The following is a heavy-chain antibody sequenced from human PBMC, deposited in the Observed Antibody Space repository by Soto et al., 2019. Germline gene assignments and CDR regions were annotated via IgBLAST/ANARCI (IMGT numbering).Heavy chain of an antibody. CDR1: GGSISSYY. D-gene: IGHD2-15*01. Sequence: PSETLSLTCTVSGGSISSYYWSWIRQPPGKGLEWIGYIYYSGSTNYNPSLKSRVTISVDTSKNQFSLKLSSVTAADTAVYYCARHVAPGYCSGGNGYSTGSYYFDYWGQGTLVTVSS. V-gene: IGHV4-59*08. CDR2: IYYSGST. J-gene: IGHJ4*02. CDR3: ARHVAPGYCSGGNGYSTGSYYFDY.